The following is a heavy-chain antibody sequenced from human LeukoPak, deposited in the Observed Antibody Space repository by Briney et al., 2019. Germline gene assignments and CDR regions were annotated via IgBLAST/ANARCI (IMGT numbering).Heavy chain of an antibody. J-gene: IGHJ6*02. CDR2: TYYRSKWYN. V-gene: IGHV6-1*01. Sequence: SQTLSLTCAISGDSVSSNSAAWNWIRQSPSRGLEWLGRTYYRSKWYNDYAVSVKSRITINPDTSKNQFSLQLNSVTPEDTAVYYCARDCGDCYSPRYYGMDVWGQGTTVTVSS. CDR3: ARDCGDCYSPRYYGMDV. D-gene: IGHD2-21*02. CDR1: GDSVSSNSAA.